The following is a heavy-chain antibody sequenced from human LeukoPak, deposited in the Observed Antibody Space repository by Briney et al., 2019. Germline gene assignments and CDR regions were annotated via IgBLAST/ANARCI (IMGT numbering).Heavy chain of an antibody. Sequence: GGSLRLSCAASGFTFSSYAMSWVRQAPGKGLEWVANIKQDGSEKYYVDSVKGRFTISRDNAKNSLYLQINSLRAEDTAVYYCARDRLGYCSSTSCYFSWFDPWGQGTLVTVSS. J-gene: IGHJ5*02. CDR3: ARDRLGYCSSTSCYFSWFDP. V-gene: IGHV3-7*03. D-gene: IGHD2-2*01. CDR2: IKQDGSEK. CDR1: GFTFSSYA.